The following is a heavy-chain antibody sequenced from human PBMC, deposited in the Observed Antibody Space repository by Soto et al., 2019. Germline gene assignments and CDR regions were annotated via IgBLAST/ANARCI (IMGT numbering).Heavy chain of an antibody. D-gene: IGHD2-15*01. CDR1: GFTVSSYA. CDR2: ITGSGVDT. J-gene: IGHJ4*02. CDR3: AKGDLGYCSGVRCYVLDY. Sequence: PGGSLRLSCAASGFTVSSYAMTWVRQTPGEGLQWVSAITGSGVDTYYADSVKGRFTISRDNSKNTLYLQMDSLRAEDAAVYYCAKGDLGYCSGVRCYVLDYWGPGTLVTVSS. V-gene: IGHV3-23*01.